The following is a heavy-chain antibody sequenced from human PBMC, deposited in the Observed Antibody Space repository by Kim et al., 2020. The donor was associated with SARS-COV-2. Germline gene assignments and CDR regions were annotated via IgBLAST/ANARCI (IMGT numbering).Heavy chain of an antibody. D-gene: IGHD5-12*01. CDR1: GFTFSSYA. V-gene: IGHV3-30-3*01. J-gene: IGHJ4*02. CDR2: ISYDGSNK. Sequence: GGSLRLSCAASGFTFSSYAMHWVRQAPGKGREWVAVISYDGSNKYYADSVKGRFTISRDNSKNTLYLQMNSLRAEDTAVYYCARPRYGGYVNPFDYWGQGTLVTVSS. CDR3: ARPRYGGYVNPFDY.